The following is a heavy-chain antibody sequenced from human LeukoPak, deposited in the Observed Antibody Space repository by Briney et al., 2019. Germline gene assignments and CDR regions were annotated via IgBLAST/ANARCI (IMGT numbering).Heavy chain of an antibody. V-gene: IGHV3-30*18. Sequence: PGGSLRLSCAASGFTFSSYGMHWVRQAPGKGLEWVAVISYDGSNKYYADSVKGRFTISRDSSKNTLYLQMNSLRAEDTAVYYCAKPTFEGAFDIWGQGTMVTVSS. J-gene: IGHJ3*02. CDR1: GFTFSSYG. CDR3: AKPTFEGAFDI. CDR2: ISYDGSNK.